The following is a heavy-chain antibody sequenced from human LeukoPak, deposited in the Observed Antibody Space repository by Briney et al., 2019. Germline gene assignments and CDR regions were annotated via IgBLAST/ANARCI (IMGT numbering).Heavy chain of an antibody. CDR2: INQDGSEK. D-gene: IGHD6-13*01. J-gene: IGHJ4*02. CDR1: GFTLSSYW. CDR3: VGSSWYDAEYYFDY. V-gene: IGHV3-7*01. Sequence: PGGSLRLSCAASGFTLSSYWMSWVRQAPGKGLEWVANINQDGSEKYYVDSVKGRFTISRDNARKSLYLQMNSLRAEDTAVYYCVGSSWYDAEYYFDYWGQGTPVTVSS.